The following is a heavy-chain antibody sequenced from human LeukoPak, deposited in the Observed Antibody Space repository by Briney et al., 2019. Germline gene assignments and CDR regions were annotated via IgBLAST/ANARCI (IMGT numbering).Heavy chain of an antibody. CDR1: GLTVSGNC. D-gene: IGHD1-26*01. CDR3: AKTGGATNFGPLDS. V-gene: IGHV3-53*01. J-gene: IGHJ4*02. Sequence: PGGSLRLSCVASGLTVSGNCMSWVRQAPGKGLEWVSVFYSDGRTYYLDSVKGRFAISRDNSKNTLYLQMHSLRAEDTAVYYCAKTGGATNFGPLDSWGQGTLVLVSS. CDR2: FYSDGRT.